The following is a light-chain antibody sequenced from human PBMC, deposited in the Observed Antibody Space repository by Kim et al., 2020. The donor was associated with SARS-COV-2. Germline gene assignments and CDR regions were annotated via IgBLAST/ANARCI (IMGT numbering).Light chain of an antibody. CDR1: RTDLGDYNF. J-gene: IGLJ3*02. V-gene: IGLV2-14*03. CDR3: TSYASSSALM. Sequence: QTPTISCTGTRTDLGDYNFFSSYQQPPATAPILIIYNFSYRPSGFSILFSASTSGNTASLTVSGLQAEDEAYYCCTSYASSSALMFGGGTQLTVL. CDR2: NFS.